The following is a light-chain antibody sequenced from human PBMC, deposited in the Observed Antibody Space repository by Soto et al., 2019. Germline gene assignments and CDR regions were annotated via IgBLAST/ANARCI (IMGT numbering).Light chain of an antibody. Sequence: QSALTQPASVSGSPGQSITISCTGTSGDVGVYKFVSWYQQHPGKAPKLIIYEVSNRPSGVSSRFSGSMSGNTASLTISGLQAEDEADYYCGSYTGTIYVFGTGTK. CDR2: EVS. J-gene: IGLJ1*01. V-gene: IGLV2-14*01. CDR3: GSYTGTIYV. CDR1: SGDVGVYKF.